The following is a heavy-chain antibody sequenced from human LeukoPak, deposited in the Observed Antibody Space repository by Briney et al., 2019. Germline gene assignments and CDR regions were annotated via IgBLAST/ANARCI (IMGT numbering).Heavy chain of an antibody. D-gene: IGHD3-22*01. CDR2: ISSSSYI. Sequence: GGSLRLSCAASGFTFSSYSMNWVRQAPGKGLEWVSSISSSSYIYYADSVKGRFTISRDNAKNSLYLQMNSLRAEDTAVYYCARGARYYDSSGYYYWGQGTLVTVSS. CDR1: GFTFSSYS. V-gene: IGHV3-21*01. CDR3: ARGARYYDSSGYYY. J-gene: IGHJ4*02.